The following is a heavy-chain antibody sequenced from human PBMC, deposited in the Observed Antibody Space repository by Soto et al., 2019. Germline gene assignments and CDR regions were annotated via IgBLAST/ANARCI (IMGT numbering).Heavy chain of an antibody. Sequence: ASVKVSCKASGYTFTSYGISWVRQAPGQGLEWMGWISAYNGNTNYAQKLQGRVTMTTDTSTSTAYMELRSLRSDDTAVYYCARDLYPVLRYFDWLSTLDAFDIWGQGTMVTVSS. CDR2: ISAYNGNT. D-gene: IGHD3-9*01. J-gene: IGHJ3*02. CDR3: ARDLYPVLRYFDWLSTLDAFDI. V-gene: IGHV1-18*01. CDR1: GYTFTSYG.